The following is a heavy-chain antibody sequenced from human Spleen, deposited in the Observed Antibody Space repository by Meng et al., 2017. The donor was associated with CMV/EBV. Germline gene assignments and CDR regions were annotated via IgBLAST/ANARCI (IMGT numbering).Heavy chain of an antibody. D-gene: IGHD5-12*01. CDR1: GFTFGGDY. CDR2: LSGSGHRT. Sequence: CAASGFTFGGDYMSWVRQDPGKGLECVSSLSGSGHRTYDADSVRGRFTISRDSSKNTLYLQMNSLRADDTAVYYCATDYRDHDAFVYWGQGTLVTVSS. J-gene: IGHJ4*02. CDR3: ATDYRDHDAFVY. V-gene: IGHV3-23*01.